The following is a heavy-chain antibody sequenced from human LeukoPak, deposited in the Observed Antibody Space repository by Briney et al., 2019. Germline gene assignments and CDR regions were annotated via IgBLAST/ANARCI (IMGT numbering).Heavy chain of an antibody. V-gene: IGHV4-38-2*02. CDR1: GYSISSGYY. CDR3: ARGYYDILTGYHNYYYGMDV. CDR2: IYHSGST. J-gene: IGHJ6*02. Sequence: SETLSLTCTVSGYSISSGYYWCWIRPPPGKGLEWIGSIYHSGSTYYNPSLKSRVTISVDTSKNQFSLKLSSVTAADTAVYYCARGYYDILTGYHNYYYGMDVWGQGTTVTVSS. D-gene: IGHD3-9*01.